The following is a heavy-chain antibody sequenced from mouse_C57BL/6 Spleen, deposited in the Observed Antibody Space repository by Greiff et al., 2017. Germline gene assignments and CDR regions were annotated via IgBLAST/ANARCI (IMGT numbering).Heavy chain of an antibody. D-gene: IGHD4-1*01. Sequence: QVQLQQSGAELVKPGASVKLSCKASGYTFTSYWMQWVKQRPGQGLEWIGEIDPSDSYTNYNQKFKGKATLTVDTSSSTAYMQLSSLTSEDSAVYYCARNWEGPFAYWGQGTLVTVSA. CDR1: GYTFTSYW. V-gene: IGHV1-50*01. J-gene: IGHJ3*01. CDR2: IDPSDSYT. CDR3: ARNWEGPFAY.